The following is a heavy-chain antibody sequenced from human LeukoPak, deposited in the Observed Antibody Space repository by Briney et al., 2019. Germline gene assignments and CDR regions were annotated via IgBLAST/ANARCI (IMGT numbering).Heavy chain of an antibody. D-gene: IGHD3-10*01. CDR1: GYTFTGYY. CDR3: ARFQGFGELFYDY. CDR2: INPNSGGT. V-gene: IGHV1-2*02. J-gene: IGHJ4*02. Sequence: ASVKVSCKASGYTFTGYYMHWVRQAPGQGLEWMGWINPNSGGTNYAQKFQGRVTMTRDTSISTAYMELSRLRSDDTAVYYCARFQGFGELFYDYWGQGTLVTVSP.